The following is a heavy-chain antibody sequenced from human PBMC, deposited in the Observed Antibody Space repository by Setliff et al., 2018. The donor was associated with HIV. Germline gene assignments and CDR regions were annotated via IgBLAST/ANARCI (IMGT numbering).Heavy chain of an antibody. CDR3: AKDRYYDSSGSPFDY. J-gene: IGHJ4*02. CDR1: GFTFSSYS. Sequence: GGSLRLSCAASGFTFSSYSMNWVRQAPGKGLEWVSSISSSSSYIYYADSVKGGFTISRDNSKNTLYLQMNSLRAEDTAVYYCAKDRYYDSSGSPFDYWGQGTLVTVSS. V-gene: IGHV3-21*01. D-gene: IGHD3-22*01. CDR2: ISSSSSYI.